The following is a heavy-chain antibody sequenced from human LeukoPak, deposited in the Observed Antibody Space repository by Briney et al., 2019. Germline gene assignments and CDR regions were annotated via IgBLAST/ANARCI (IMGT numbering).Heavy chain of an antibody. CDR1: GYTFTSYY. CDR2: INPSGGST. CDR3: ARAQMATSSGAAFDI. V-gene: IGHV1-46*01. D-gene: IGHD5-24*01. J-gene: IGHJ3*02. Sequence: VASVKVSCKASGYTFTSYYMHWVRQAPGQGREWMGIINPSGGSTSYAQKFQGRVTMTRDTSTSTVYMELSSLRSEVTAVYYCARAQMATSSGAAFDIWGQGTMVTVSS.